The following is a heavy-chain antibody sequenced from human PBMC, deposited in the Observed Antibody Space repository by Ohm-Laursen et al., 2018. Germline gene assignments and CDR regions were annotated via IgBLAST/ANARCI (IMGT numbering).Heavy chain of an antibody. Sequence: ASVKVSCKASGYTFTGYYMHWVRQAPGQGLEWMGWINPNSGGTNHAQKFQGRATMTRDTSISTAYMELSRLRSDDTAVYYCARDSHCSSTSCKNRGYYYHGMDVWGQGTTVTVSS. CDR2: INPNSGGT. V-gene: IGHV1-2*02. CDR1: GYTFTGYY. CDR3: ARDSHCSSTSCKNRGYYYHGMDV. D-gene: IGHD2-2*01. J-gene: IGHJ6*02.